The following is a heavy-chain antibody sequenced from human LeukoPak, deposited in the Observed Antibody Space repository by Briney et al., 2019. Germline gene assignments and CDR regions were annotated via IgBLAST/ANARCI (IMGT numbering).Heavy chain of an antibody. V-gene: IGHV4-39*07. J-gene: IGHJ3*02. Sequence: SETLSLTCTVSGGSISSRTYYWGWIRQPPGKGLEWIGSIYYTGSTFYNQSIKSRVTISVDTSKNQFSMELSSVTAADAAVYFCAREWTTWGAFDIWGQGTMVTVSS. D-gene: IGHD2/OR15-2a*01. CDR3: AREWTTWGAFDI. CDR1: GGSISSRTYY. CDR2: IYYTGST.